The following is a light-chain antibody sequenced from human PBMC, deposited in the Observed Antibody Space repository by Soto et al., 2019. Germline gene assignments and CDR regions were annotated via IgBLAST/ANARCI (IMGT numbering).Light chain of an antibody. CDR2: GNS. Sequence: QSVLTQPPSVSGAPGQRVTISCTGSSSNIGAGYDVLGYQQLPGTAPKLLTYGNSNRPSGAPDRFSGSKFGTSASVAITGLQAEDDAEYNCQSYDSGLSDVFGTGIKVTVL. CDR1: SSNIGAGYD. J-gene: IGLJ1*01. CDR3: QSYDSGLSDV. V-gene: IGLV1-40*01.